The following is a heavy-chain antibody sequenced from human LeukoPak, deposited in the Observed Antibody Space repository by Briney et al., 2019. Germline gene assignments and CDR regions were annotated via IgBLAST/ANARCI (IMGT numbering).Heavy chain of an antibody. J-gene: IGHJ4*02. CDR1: GFTFSNAW. CDR2: IKSKADGGTT. CDR3: TTVQYYYDNSGYYHGVFDY. D-gene: IGHD3-22*01. V-gene: IGHV3-15*01. Sequence: GGSLRLSCAASGFTFSNAWMSWVRQAPGKGLEWVGRIKSKADGGTTDYAAPVKGRFTISKDDSKNTLYLQMNSLKTKDTAVYYCTTVQYYYDNSGYYHGVFDYWGQGTLVTVSS.